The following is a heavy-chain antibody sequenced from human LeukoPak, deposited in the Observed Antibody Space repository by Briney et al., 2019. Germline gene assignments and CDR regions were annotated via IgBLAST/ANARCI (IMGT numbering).Heavy chain of an antibody. CDR1: GGTFSSYA. CDR2: IIPIFGTA. J-gene: IGHJ4*02. D-gene: IGHD3-10*01. CDR3: ARDGMGFGELWDFDY. Sequence: SVKVSCKASGGTFSSYAICWVRQAPGQGLEWMGGIIPIFGTANYAQKFQGRVTITADESTSTAYMELSSLRSEDTAVYYCARDGMGFGELWDFDYWGQGTLVTVSS. V-gene: IGHV1-69*13.